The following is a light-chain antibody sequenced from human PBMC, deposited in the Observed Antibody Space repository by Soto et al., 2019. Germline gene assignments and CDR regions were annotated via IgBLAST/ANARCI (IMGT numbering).Light chain of an antibody. CDR1: SSNIGTNY. V-gene: IGLV1-44*01. J-gene: IGLJ1*01. CDR3: AAWDDSLNGTYV. Sequence: QAVVTQPPSASGTPGQRVTISCSGSSSNIGTNYVYWYQQLPGTAPKLLIYGNNQRPSGVPDRFSGSKSGTSASLAISGLQSKDEADYYCAAWDDSLNGTYVFGTGTKLTVL. CDR2: GNN.